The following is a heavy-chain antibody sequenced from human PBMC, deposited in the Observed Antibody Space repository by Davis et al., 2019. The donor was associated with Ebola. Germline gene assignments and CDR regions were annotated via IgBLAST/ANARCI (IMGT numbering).Heavy chain of an antibody. V-gene: IGHV3-7*01. J-gene: IGHJ1*01. CDR1: GFSFSSYW. CDR3: ARDEGGAYCGGDCYSGYFQH. CDR2: IKQDGSEK. Sequence: GESLKISCTASGFSFSSYWMSWVRQAPGKGLEWVANIKQDGSEKYYVDSVKGRFTISRDNAKNSLYLQMNSLRAEDTAVYYCARDEGGAYCGGDCYSGYFQHWGQGTLVTVSS. D-gene: IGHD2-21*01.